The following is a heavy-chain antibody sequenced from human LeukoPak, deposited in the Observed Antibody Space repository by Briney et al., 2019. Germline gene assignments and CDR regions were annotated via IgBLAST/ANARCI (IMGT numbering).Heavy chain of an antibody. Sequence: GGSLRLSCAASGFTFSSYSMNWVRQAPGKGLEWVSYISSSSSTIYYADSVKGRFTISRDNAKNSLYLQMNSLRAEDTAVYYCARDYPPNSEYWGQGTLVTVSS. V-gene: IGHV3-48*01. CDR1: GFTFSSYS. D-gene: IGHD1/OR15-1a*01. CDR3: ARDYPPNSEY. CDR2: ISSSSSTI. J-gene: IGHJ4*02.